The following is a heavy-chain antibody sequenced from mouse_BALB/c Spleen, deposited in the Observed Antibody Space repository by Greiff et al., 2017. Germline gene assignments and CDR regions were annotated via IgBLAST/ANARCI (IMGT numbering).Heavy chain of an antibody. CDR2: ISYSGST. D-gene: IGHD1-1*01. CDR3: ASTDYGSPWFAY. J-gene: IGHJ3*01. V-gene: IGHV3-8*02. Sequence: EVKLEESGPSLVKPSQTLSLTCSVTGDSITSGYWNWIRKFPGNKLEYMGYISYSGSTYYNPSLKSRISITRDTSKNQYYLQLNSVTTEDTATYYCASTDYGSPWFAYWGQGTLVTVSA. CDR1: GDSITSGY.